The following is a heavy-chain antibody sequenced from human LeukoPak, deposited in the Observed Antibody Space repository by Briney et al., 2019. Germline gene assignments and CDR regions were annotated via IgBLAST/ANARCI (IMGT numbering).Heavy chain of an antibody. Sequence: GASVKVSCEASGYTFTGYYMHWVRQAPGQGLEWMGRINPNSGGTNYAQKFQGRVTMTRDTSISTAYMELSRLRSDDTAVYYCARDPLYYYDSSGNDAFDIWGQGTMVTVSS. CDR3: ARDPLYYYDSSGNDAFDI. CDR2: INPNSGGT. CDR1: GYTFTGYY. D-gene: IGHD3-22*01. V-gene: IGHV1-2*06. J-gene: IGHJ3*02.